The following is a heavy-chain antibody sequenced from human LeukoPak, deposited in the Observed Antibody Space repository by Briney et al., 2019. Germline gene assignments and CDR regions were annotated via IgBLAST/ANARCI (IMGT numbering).Heavy chain of an antibody. J-gene: IGHJ6*03. Sequence: SETLSLTCTVSGGSISSYYWSWIRQPAGKGLEWIGRIYTSGGTNYNPSLKSRVTMSVDTSKNQFSLKLSSVTAADTAVYYCARGLDVTYYDFWSGYYWGSYYYYMDVWGKGTTVTVSS. V-gene: IGHV4-4*07. CDR3: ARGLDVTYYDFWSGYYWGSYYYYMDV. D-gene: IGHD3-3*01. CDR2: IYTSGGT. CDR1: GGSISSYY.